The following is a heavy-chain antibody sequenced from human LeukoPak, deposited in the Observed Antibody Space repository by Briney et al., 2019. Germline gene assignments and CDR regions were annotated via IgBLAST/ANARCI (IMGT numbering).Heavy chain of an antibody. CDR2: INAGNGNT. Sequence: ASVKVSCKASGYTFTSYAMHWVRQAPGQRLEWMGWINAGNGNTKYSQKFQGRVTITRDTSASTAYVELSSLRSEDTAVYYCASLELRPGSPYYYYGMDVWGKGTTVTASS. J-gene: IGHJ6*04. D-gene: IGHD1-7*01. CDR1: GYTFTSYA. CDR3: ASLELRPGSPYYYYGMDV. V-gene: IGHV1-3*01.